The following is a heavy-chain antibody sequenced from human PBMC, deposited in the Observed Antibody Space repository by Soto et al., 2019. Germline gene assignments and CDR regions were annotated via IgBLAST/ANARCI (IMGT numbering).Heavy chain of an antibody. D-gene: IGHD3-10*01. Sequence: GASVKVSCKASGYTFTSYAMHWVRQAPGQRLEWMGWINAGNGNTKYSQKFQGRVTITRDTSASTAYMELSSLRSEDTTVYYCAREIRFGELLFYWGQGTLVTVSS. J-gene: IGHJ4*02. CDR1: GYTFTSYA. CDR2: INAGNGNT. V-gene: IGHV1-3*01. CDR3: AREIRFGELLFY.